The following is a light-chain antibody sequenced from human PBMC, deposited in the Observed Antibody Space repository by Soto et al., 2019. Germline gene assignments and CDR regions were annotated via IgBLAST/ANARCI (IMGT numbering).Light chain of an antibody. Sequence: DIQMTQSPSTLSASVGDRVIITCRASQSISSWLAWYQQKPGKAPKLLIYDASSLESGVPSRFSGSGSGTEFPLTISSLQPDDFATYYCQQYNRYSLTFGGGTKVEI. J-gene: IGKJ4*01. V-gene: IGKV1-5*01. CDR3: QQYNRYSLT. CDR2: DAS. CDR1: QSISSW.